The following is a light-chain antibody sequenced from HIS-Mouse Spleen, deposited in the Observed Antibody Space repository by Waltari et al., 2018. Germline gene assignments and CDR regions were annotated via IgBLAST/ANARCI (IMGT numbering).Light chain of an antibody. CDR2: DDR. CDR1: NIGSKS. J-gene: IGLJ2*01. Sequence: SYELTQPPSVSVSPGQTARITCGGNNIGSKSVHWDQQKPGQAPVLAVYDDRDRPSGIPERFSGSNSGNTATLTISRVEAGDEADYYCQVWDSSSDHVVFGGGTKLTVL. CDR3: QVWDSSSDHVV. V-gene: IGLV3-21*02.